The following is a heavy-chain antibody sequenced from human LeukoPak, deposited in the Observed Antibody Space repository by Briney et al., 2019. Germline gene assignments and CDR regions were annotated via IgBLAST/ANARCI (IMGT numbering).Heavy chain of an antibody. CDR3: ARDSYGGYYYGYKTDAFDI. J-gene: IGHJ3*02. Sequence: PGGSLRLSCAASGFTFSSYAMHWVRQAPGKGLEWVAVISYDGSNKHYADSVKGRFTISRDNSKNTLYLQMNSLRAEDTAVYYCARDSYGGYYYGYKTDAFDIWGQGTMVTVSS. CDR2: ISYDGSNK. D-gene: IGHD3-22*01. V-gene: IGHV3-30*04. CDR1: GFTFSSYA.